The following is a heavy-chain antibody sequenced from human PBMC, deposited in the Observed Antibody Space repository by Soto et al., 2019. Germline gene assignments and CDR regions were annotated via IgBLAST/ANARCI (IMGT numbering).Heavy chain of an antibody. Sequence: LRLSCAASGFTFIADYMDWVRQAPGKGLEWVGRSRNKANSYTTEYAASVKGRFTISRDDSKNSLYLQMNSLKTEDTAVYYCAREVRDSSGYYIDAFDIWGQGTMATVSS. CDR3: AREVRDSSGYYIDAFDI. CDR2: SRNKANSYTT. V-gene: IGHV3-72*01. J-gene: IGHJ3*02. CDR1: GFTFIADY. D-gene: IGHD3-22*01.